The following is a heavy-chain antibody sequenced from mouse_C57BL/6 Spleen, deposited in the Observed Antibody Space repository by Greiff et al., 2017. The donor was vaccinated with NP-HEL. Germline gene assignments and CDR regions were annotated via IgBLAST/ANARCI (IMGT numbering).Heavy chain of an antibody. CDR1: GYAFTNYL. V-gene: IGHV1-54*01. CDR3: ARNWHFDD. D-gene: IGHD4-1*01. CDR2: INPGSGGT. Sequence: VQLQQSGAELVRPGTSVKVSCKASGYAFTNYLIEWVKQRPGQGLEWIGVINPGSGGTNSNEKFKGKATLTADKSSSTAYMQLSSLTSEDSAVYFCARNWHFDDWGKGTTLTVSS. J-gene: IGHJ2*01.